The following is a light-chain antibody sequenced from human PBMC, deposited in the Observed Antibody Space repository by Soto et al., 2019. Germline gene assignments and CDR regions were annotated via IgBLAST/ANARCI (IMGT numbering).Light chain of an antibody. Sequence: EIVLTQSPGTLSLSPGGRATLSCRASQSVSSSYLAWYQQKPGQAPRLLIYGASSRATGIPDRFSGSGSGTDFTLTISRLEPEDFAVYYCQQYGSSPPAITFGPGTKVDIK. CDR3: QQYGSSPPAIT. J-gene: IGKJ3*01. V-gene: IGKV3-20*01. CDR1: QSVSSSY. CDR2: GAS.